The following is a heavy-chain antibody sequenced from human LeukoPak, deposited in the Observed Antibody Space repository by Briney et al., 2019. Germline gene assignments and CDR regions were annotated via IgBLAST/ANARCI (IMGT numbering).Heavy chain of an antibody. V-gene: IGHV3-73*01. Sequence: GGSLRLSCAASGFPFSGSAMHWVRQASGKGLEWVGRIRSKANSYATAYAASVKGRFTISRDDSKNTAYLQMNSLKTKDTAVYYCTRATVTTDWYFDLWDRGTLVPVSS. CDR1: GFPFSGSA. CDR3: TRATVTTDWYFDL. D-gene: IGHD4-17*01. J-gene: IGHJ2*01. CDR2: IRSKANSYAT.